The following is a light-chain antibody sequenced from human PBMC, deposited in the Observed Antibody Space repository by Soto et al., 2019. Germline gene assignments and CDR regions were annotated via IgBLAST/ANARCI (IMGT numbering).Light chain of an antibody. J-gene: IGKJ2*01. V-gene: IGKV3-20*01. CDR1: QNVRSGF. Sequence: EIVLTQSPCTLSLSPGERATLSCRASQNVRSGFLAWHQHKPGQAPRLLIYGASSRATGIPDRFSGSGAGTDFTLTISRLETEDFAVYYGQQYFNVKYTFGHGTKLEIK. CDR3: QQYFNVKYT. CDR2: GAS.